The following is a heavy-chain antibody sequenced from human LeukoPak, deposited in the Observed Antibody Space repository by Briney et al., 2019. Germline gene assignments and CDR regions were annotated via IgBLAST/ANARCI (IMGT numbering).Heavy chain of an antibody. CDR3: VKDQREAYRSGWSRDFDY. CDR2: IKQDGSEK. D-gene: IGHD6-19*01. CDR1: GFTFSSYW. J-gene: IGHJ4*02. V-gene: IGHV3-7*01. Sequence: GGSLRLSCAASGFTFSSYWMSWVRQTPGKGLEWVANIKQDGSEKYYVDSVKGRFTISRDNAKNTLYLQVNSLRVEDTAVYYCVKDQREAYRSGWSRDFDYWGQGTLATVSS.